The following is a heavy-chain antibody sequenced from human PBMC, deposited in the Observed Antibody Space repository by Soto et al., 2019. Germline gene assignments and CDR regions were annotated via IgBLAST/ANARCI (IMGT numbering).Heavy chain of an antibody. Sequence: QVQLQESGPGLVKPSQTLSLTCSVSGGSISRGGYYWSWIRQHPGKGLEWIGYLYYTGSTSYNPSLKSRLTLSVDTSKNQFSLKLSSVTDADTAVYYCASFRGWTTYYFDYWGQGTLVTVSS. V-gene: IGHV4-31*03. CDR2: LYYTGST. D-gene: IGHD3-10*01. CDR1: GGSISRGGYY. J-gene: IGHJ4*02. CDR3: ASFRGWTTYYFDY.